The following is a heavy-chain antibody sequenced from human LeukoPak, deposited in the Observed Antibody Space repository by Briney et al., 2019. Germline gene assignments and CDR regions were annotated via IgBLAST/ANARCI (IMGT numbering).Heavy chain of an antibody. CDR3: ARATPGVFGWFDP. CDR1: GGSFSGYY. Sequence: PSETLSLTCAVHGGSFSGYYWSWIRQPPGKGLEWIGEINHSGSTNYNPSLKSRVTISVDTSKNQFSLKLSSVTAADTAVYYCARATPGVFGWFDPWGQGTLVTVSS. CDR2: INHSGST. V-gene: IGHV4-34*01. D-gene: IGHD2-8*01. J-gene: IGHJ5*02.